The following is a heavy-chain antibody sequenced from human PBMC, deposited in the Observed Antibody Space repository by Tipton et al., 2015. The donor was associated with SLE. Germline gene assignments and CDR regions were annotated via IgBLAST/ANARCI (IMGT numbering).Heavy chain of an antibody. Sequence: TLSLTCTVSGGSISSYYWSWIRQPPGKGLEWIGYIYTSGSTNYNPSLKSRVTISVDTSKNQFSLKLSSVTATDTAVYYCARGRSSLYYWGQGTLVTVSS. CDR2: IYTSGST. V-gene: IGHV4-4*08. D-gene: IGHD6-13*01. CDR3: ARGRSSLYY. J-gene: IGHJ4*02. CDR1: GGSISSYY.